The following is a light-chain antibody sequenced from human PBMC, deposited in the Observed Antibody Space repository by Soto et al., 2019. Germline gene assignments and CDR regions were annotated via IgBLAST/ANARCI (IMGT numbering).Light chain of an antibody. CDR3: ALYMGSGIWV. Sequence: QAVVPQEPSFSVSPGRTVTLTCGLSSGSVSTSYYPSWYQQTPGQAPRTLISSTNTRSSGVPDRFSGSILGNKAALTITGAQADDEADADCALYMGSGIWVFGGGTKLTVL. CDR1: SGSVSTSYY. V-gene: IGLV8-61*01. J-gene: IGLJ3*02. CDR2: STN.